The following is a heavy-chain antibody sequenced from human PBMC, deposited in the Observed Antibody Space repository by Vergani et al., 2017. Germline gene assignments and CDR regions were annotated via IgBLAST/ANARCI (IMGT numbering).Heavy chain of an antibody. Sequence: EVQLVQSGAGVKKPGATVKISSKVSGYTFTDNYIHWLHQAPGKGLEWMGLVDPEDGETIYAEKFQGRVTITADTSTDTAYMELSSLRSEDTAEYYCAKGFPSVGSGNNWFDPWGQGTLVTVSS. CDR2: VDPEDGET. J-gene: IGHJ5*02. V-gene: IGHV1-69-2*01. D-gene: IGHD3-10*01. CDR1: GYTFTDNY. CDR3: AKGFPSVGSGNNWFDP.